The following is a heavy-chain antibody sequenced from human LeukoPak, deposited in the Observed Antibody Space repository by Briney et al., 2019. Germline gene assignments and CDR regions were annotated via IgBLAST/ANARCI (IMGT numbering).Heavy chain of an antibody. CDR2: INSDGSST. CDR3: AREDYESYYFDY. CDR1: GFTFSSYR. V-gene: IGHV3-74*01. J-gene: IGHJ4*02. Sequence: GGSLRLSCAASGFTFSSYRMNWVRQAPGKGLVWVSRINSDGSSTTYADSVKGRFTISRDNAKNTLYLQMNSLRAEDTAVYYCAREDYESYYFDYWGQGTLVTVSS. D-gene: IGHD4-17*01.